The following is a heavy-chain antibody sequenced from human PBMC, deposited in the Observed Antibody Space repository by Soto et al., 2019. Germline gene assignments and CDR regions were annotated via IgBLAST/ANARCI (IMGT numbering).Heavy chain of an antibody. CDR3: ARDIVVVVAATQYNWFDP. CDR2: ISAYNGNT. CDR1: GYTFTSYG. V-gene: IGHV1-18*01. D-gene: IGHD2-15*01. J-gene: IGHJ5*02. Sequence: ASVKVSCKASGYTFTSYGISWVRQAPGQGLEWMGWISAYNGNTNYAQKLQGRVTMTTDTSTSTAYMELRSLRSDDTAVYYCARDIVVVVAATQYNWFDPWGQGTLVTVSS.